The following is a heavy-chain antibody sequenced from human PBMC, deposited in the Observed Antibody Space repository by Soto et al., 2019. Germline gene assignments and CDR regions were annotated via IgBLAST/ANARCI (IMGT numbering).Heavy chain of an antibody. CDR1: GFTADDYA. D-gene: IGHD4-17*01. Sequence: EVQLVESGGGLVQPGRSLRLSCVASGFTADDYAMHWVRQAPGKGLEWVSGISSNSDTIDYADSVKGRFTISRDNAKNXVFLQMNSLRPEATALYYCAKDMKWGGMTTIHYFDSWGQGTLVTVSS. V-gene: IGHV3-9*02. CDR2: ISSNSDTI. CDR3: AKDMKWGGMTTIHYFDS. J-gene: IGHJ4*02.